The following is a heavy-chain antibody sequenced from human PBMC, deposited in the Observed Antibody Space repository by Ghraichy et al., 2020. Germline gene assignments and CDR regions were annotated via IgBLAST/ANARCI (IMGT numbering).Heavy chain of an antibody. V-gene: IGHV3-23*01. CDR3: TKVRAEFYGDYYMNV. CDR2: ISGRGYTT. Sequence: GGSLRLSCAASEFSFRNDMMNWVRQAPGKGLVWVSSISGRGYTTFYADSVQGRFTISRDDSNNTLYLQMNSMRVEDTDIYYCTKVRAEFYGDYYMNVWGEGTTVTVSS. CDR1: EFSFRNDM. D-gene: IGHD4-17*01. J-gene: IGHJ6*03.